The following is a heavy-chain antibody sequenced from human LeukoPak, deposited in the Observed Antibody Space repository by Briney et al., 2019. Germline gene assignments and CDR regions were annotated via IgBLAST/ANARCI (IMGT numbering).Heavy chain of an antibody. J-gene: IGHJ2*01. Sequence: RASETLSLTCGVSGGSITQTNYWTWVRQPPGKGLEWIGYIYYSGSTNYNPSLKSRVTISVDTSKNQFSLKLSSVTAADTAVYYCARQTMTTIFDLWGRGTLVTVSS. V-gene: IGHV4-59*08. CDR1: GGSITQTNY. CDR2: IYYSGST. CDR3: ARQTMTTIFDL. D-gene: IGHD4-17*01.